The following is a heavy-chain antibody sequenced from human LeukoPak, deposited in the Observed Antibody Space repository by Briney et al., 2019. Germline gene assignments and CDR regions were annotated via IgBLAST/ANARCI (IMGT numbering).Heavy chain of an antibody. Sequence: SETLSLTCAVSGDSISSNNWWSWVRQSPGKGLEWIGEIYHSGSTNYNPSLKSRVTISVDTSKNQFSLKLSSVTAADTAVYYCARHGMTDVDPWGQGTLVTVSS. D-gene: IGHD1-1*01. V-gene: IGHV4-4*02. CDR1: GDSISSNNW. J-gene: IGHJ5*02. CDR3: ARHGMTDVDP. CDR2: IYHSGST.